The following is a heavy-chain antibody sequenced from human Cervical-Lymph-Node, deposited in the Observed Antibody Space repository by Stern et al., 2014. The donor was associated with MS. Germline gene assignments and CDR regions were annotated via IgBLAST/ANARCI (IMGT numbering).Heavy chain of an antibody. J-gene: IGHJ4*02. CDR2: TYYSGTT. D-gene: IGHD5-12*01. CDR3: ASGDGYTSSIFYY. V-gene: IGHV4-39*01. Sequence: QVQLQESGPGLVKPSETLSLTCAVSGVSINNHNYYWAWIRQPPGKGLEWIGTTYYSGTTYSNSSLKSRVTMSVDTSKKQISLKLSSGTAADTAVYYCASGDGYTSSIFYYWGQGTLVTVSS. CDR1: GVSINNHNYY.